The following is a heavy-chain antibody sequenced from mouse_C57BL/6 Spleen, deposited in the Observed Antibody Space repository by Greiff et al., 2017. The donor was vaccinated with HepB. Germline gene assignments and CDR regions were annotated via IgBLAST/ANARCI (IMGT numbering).Heavy chain of an antibody. CDR2: ISSGGSYT. Sequence: EVKLMESGGDLVKPGGSLKLSCAASGFTFSSYGMSWVRQTPDKRLEWVATISSGGSYTYYPDSVKGRFTISRDNAKNTLYLQRSSLKSEDTAMYYCARTATIVTTVYFDYWGQGTTLTVSS. CDR3: ARTATIVTTVYFDY. D-gene: IGHD2-5*01. J-gene: IGHJ2*01. V-gene: IGHV5-6*01. CDR1: GFTFSSYG.